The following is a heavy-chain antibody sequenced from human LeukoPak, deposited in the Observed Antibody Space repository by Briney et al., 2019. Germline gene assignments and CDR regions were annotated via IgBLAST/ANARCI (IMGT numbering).Heavy chain of an antibody. CDR2: IYYSGST. CDR3: ARRSVAGTGGFDY. CDR1: GGSLSSSSSY. D-gene: IGHD6-19*01. V-gene: IGHV4-39*01. Sequence: SETLSLTCTVSGGSLSSSSSYWGWLRQPPGTGLEWIGSIYYSGSTYYNPSLKSRVTISVDTSKNQFSLKLSSVTAADTAVYYCARRSVAGTGGFDYWGQGTLVTVSS. J-gene: IGHJ4*02.